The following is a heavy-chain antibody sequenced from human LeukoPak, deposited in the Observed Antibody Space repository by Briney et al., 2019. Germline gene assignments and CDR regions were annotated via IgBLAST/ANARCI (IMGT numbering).Heavy chain of an antibody. Sequence: LSLTCAVYGGSFSGYYMSWIRQAPGKGLEWVSYISSSGSTIYYADSVKGRFTISRDNAKNSLYLQMNSLRAEDTAVYYCARGGYDFWSGSPEWYFDLWGRGTLVTVSS. V-gene: IGHV3-11*04. CDR3: ARGGYDFWSGSPEWYFDL. CDR1: GGSFSGYY. CDR2: ISSSGSTI. J-gene: IGHJ2*01. D-gene: IGHD3-3*01.